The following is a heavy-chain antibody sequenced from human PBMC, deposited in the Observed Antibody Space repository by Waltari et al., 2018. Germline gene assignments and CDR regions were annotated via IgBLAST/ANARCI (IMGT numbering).Heavy chain of an antibody. V-gene: IGHV4-4*07. D-gene: IGHD6-6*01. CDR1: GGSIRSYY. CDR2: IYTSGST. J-gene: IGHJ5*02. CDR3: ARSIAARPDFDP. Sequence: QVQLQESGPGLVKPSETLSLTCTVSGGSIRSYYWSWIRQPAGKGLEWIGRIYTSGSTNYNPSLKSRVTISVDKSKNQFSLKLSSVTAADTAVYYCARSIAARPDFDPWGQGTLVTVSS.